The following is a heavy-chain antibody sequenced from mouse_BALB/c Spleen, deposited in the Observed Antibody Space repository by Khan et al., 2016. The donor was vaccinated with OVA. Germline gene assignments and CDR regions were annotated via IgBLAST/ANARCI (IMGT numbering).Heavy chain of an antibody. V-gene: IGHV1-77*01. CDR3: ARRNYFGYTFAY. CDR1: GYTFTDFY. Sequence: QVRLQQSGTELARPGASVNLSCKASGYTFTDFYINWVKQRSGQGLEWIGEISPGSGDTYYNEKFKGKATLTADKSSSTAYMQLSSLTSEASAVYFFARRNYFGYTFAYWGQGTLVTVSA. J-gene: IGHJ3*01. CDR2: ISPGSGDT. D-gene: IGHD1-2*01.